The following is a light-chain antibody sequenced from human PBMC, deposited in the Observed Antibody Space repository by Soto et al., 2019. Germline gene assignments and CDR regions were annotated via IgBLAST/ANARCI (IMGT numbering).Light chain of an antibody. CDR2: DAS. CDR1: QSVSIY. CDR3: QQRSDWPRT. Sequence: EIVLTQSPATLSLSPGDRATLSCRASQSVSIYLAWYQHRPGQAPRLLIYDASKRATGIPARFSGSGSGTDFTLTISSLEPEDFAVYYCQQRSDWPRTFGGGTKVEI. J-gene: IGKJ4*01. V-gene: IGKV3-11*01.